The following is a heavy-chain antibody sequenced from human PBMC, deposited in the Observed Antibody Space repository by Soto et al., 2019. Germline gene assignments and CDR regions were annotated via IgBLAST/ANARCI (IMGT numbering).Heavy chain of an antibody. J-gene: IGHJ4*02. V-gene: IGHV3-23*01. CDR3: ARTLYSSGTAY. Sequence: EVQLLESGGGLVQPGGSLRLSCAASGFTFSSYAMSWVRQAPGKGLEWVSAIRGSGGSTYYADSVKGRFTISRDNSKNTLDLQMISLRAEDTAVYYCARTLYSSGTAYWGQGTLVTVSS. CDR2: IRGSGGST. CDR1: GFTFSSYA. D-gene: IGHD5-18*01.